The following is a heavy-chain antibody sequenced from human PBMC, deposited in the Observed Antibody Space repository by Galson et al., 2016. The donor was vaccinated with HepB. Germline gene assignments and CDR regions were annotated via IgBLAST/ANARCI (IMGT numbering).Heavy chain of an antibody. V-gene: IGHV3-23*01. Sequence: YAMSWVRQAPGKGLEWVSTISGNGGSTYYADSVKGRFTISTDNSKNTLYLQMNGLRADDTAVYYCAKIIMVQGGFYFYGMNVWGQGTTVTVSS. D-gene: IGHD3-10*01. J-gene: IGHJ6*02. CDR2: ISGNGGST. CDR3: AKIIMVQGGFYFYGMNV. CDR1: YA.